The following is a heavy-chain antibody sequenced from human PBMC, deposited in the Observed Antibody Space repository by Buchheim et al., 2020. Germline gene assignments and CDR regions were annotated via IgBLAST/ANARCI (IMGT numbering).Heavy chain of an antibody. J-gene: IGHJ4*02. CDR3: ARGFGGIARD. Sequence: QVHLVQSGADVKKVGSSVKVACKASEGTFGSDAISWVRQAPGQGLEWLGRTMPLAGITNYAQKFQGRVTPTADKSTSTAYMELTNLRSDDSGTYYCARGFGGIARDWGQGTL. CDR2: TMPLAGIT. CDR1: EGTFGSDA. D-gene: IGHD2-15*01. V-gene: IGHV1-69*04.